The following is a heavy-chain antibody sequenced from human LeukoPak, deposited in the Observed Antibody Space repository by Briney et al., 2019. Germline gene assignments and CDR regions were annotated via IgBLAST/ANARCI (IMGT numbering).Heavy chain of an antibody. CDR2: IYTSGGT. CDR3: ARDRGYYDSSGQAYYYYMDV. CDR1: GGSISSGSYY. J-gene: IGHJ6*03. V-gene: IGHV4-61*02. Sequence: PSETLSLTCTVSGGSISSGSYYWSWIRQPAGKGLEWIGRIYTSGGTNYNPSLKSRVTISVDTSKNQFSLKLSSVTPADTAVYYCARDRGYYDSSGQAYYYYMDVWGKGTTVTVSS. D-gene: IGHD3-22*01.